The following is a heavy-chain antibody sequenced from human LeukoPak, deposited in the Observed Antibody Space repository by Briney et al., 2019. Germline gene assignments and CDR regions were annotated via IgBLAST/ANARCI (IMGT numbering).Heavy chain of an antibody. V-gene: IGHV4-31*03. CDR2: IYYSGSA. Sequence: SETLSLTCTFSVDSTSGSVYYWTWIRQHPRKGLGWIGYIYYSGSAYYNPSLVSRATISVDTSKNQFSLKLSSVTAADTAVYYCARGLRGGKAPSGTYFGFYPWGQGTLVTVSS. J-gene: IGHJ5*02. CDR3: ARGLRGGKAPSGTYFGFYP. D-gene: IGHD3-10*01. CDR1: VDSTSGSVYY.